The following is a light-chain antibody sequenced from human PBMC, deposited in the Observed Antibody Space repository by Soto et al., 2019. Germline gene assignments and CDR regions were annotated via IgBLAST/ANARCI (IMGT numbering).Light chain of an antibody. Sequence: EIVLTQSPGTLSLSPGERATLSCRASQSVSSTYLAWYQQKPGQAPRLLIYGASSRATGIPDRFSGSGSGKDFLLTSSMLQHEDLALYYCQHYGSLVLTFGGGTKVEIK. J-gene: IGKJ4*01. V-gene: IGKV3-20*01. CDR1: QSVSSTY. CDR3: QHYGSLVLT. CDR2: GAS.